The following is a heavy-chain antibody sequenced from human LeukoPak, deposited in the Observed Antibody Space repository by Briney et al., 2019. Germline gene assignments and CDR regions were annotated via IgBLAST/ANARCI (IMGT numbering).Heavy chain of an antibody. Sequence: GESLKISCKGSGYSFSSYWIAWVRQMPGKGLEWMGVIYPRDSRTTYSPSFQGQVTISADKSIGTAYLQWTSLKGSDTAMYYCARHLSDITSSPNYWGPGTLVTVSS. J-gene: IGHJ4*02. D-gene: IGHD2-2*01. V-gene: IGHV5-51*01. CDR2: IYPRDSRT. CDR3: ARHLSDITSSPNY. CDR1: GYSFSSYW.